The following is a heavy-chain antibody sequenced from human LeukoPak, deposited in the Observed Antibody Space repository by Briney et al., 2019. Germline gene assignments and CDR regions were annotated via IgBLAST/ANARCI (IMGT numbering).Heavy chain of an antibody. D-gene: IGHD3-3*01. V-gene: IGHV3-21*01. CDR1: GFTFSSYS. J-gene: IGHJ3*02. Sequence: PGGSLRLSCAASGFTFSSYSMNWVRQAPGKGLEWVSSISSSSSYIYYADSVKGRFTISRDNAKNSLYLQMNSLRAEDTAVYYCARQSFWSGSLDAFDIWGQGAMVTVSS. CDR3: ARQSFWSGSLDAFDI. CDR2: ISSSSSYI.